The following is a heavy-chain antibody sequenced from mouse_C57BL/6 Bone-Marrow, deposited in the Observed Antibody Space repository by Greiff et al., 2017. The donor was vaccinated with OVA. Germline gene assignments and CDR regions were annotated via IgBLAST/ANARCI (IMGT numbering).Heavy chain of an antibody. Sequence: VKLVESGPGLVQPSQSLSITCTVSGFSLTSYGVHWVRQSPGKGLEWLGVIWRGGSTDYNAAFMSRLSITKDNSKSQVFFKMNSLQADDTAIYYCAKWDDGYYYWYFDVWGTGTTVTVSS. D-gene: IGHD2-3*01. J-gene: IGHJ1*03. CDR1: GFSLTSYG. CDR3: AKWDDGYYYWYFDV. V-gene: IGHV2-5*01. CDR2: IWRGGST.